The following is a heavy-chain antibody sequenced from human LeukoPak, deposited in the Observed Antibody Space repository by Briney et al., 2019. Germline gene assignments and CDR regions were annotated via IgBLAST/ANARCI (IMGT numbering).Heavy chain of an antibody. CDR3: AKEGVLGECLDY. J-gene: IGHJ4*02. V-gene: IGHV3-9*01. D-gene: IGHD3-10*01. Sequence: GGSLRLSCAASGFTFDDYAMHWVRQPPGKGLEWVSGISWNSGSIGYADSVKGRFTISRDNAKNSLYLQMNSLRAEDTALYYCAKEGVLGECLDYWGQGTPVTVSS. CDR2: ISWNSGSI. CDR1: GFTFDDYA.